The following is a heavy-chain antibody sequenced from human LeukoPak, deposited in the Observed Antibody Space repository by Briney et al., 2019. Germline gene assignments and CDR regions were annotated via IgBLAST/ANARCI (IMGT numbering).Heavy chain of an antibody. CDR1: GFMFSSYW. CDR2: ISYDGSNK. Sequence: GGSLRLSCAASGFMFSSYWMSWVRQAPGKGLEWVAVISYDGSNKYYADSVKGRFTISRDNSKNTLYLQMNSLRAEDTAVYYCASTRPYYYYYYMDVWGKGTTVTVSS. CDR3: ASTRPYYYYYYMDV. J-gene: IGHJ6*03. V-gene: IGHV3-30*03.